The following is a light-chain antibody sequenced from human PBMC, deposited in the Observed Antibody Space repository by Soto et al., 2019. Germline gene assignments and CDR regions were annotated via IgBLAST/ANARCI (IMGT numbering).Light chain of an antibody. CDR3: MQATYWPGT. CDR1: QSLVYSDGNTY. CDR2: QVS. Sequence: DVVMTQSPLSLPVTLGQPASISCRSSQSLVYSDGNTYLNWFQQRPGQSPRRLIYQVSNRDSGVPDRFSGSGSGTDFTLKISRVEAEDVGVYYCMQATYWPGTFGQGTKLEIK. V-gene: IGKV2-30*01. J-gene: IGKJ2*01.